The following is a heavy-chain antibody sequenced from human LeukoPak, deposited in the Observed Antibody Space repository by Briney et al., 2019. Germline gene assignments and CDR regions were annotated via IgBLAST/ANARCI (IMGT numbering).Heavy chain of an antibody. D-gene: IGHD2-2*01. Sequence: PGRSLRLSCAASGFTFSSYGMHWVRQAPGKGLEGVAVISFDGKTKYYTDSVKGRFTISRDNSKNTLYLQMNSLRAEDTAVYYCAKEMSSSNIDHCGQGTLVTVSS. V-gene: IGHV3-30*18. CDR2: ISFDGKTK. J-gene: IGHJ4*02. CDR1: GFTFSSYG. CDR3: AKEMSSSNIDH.